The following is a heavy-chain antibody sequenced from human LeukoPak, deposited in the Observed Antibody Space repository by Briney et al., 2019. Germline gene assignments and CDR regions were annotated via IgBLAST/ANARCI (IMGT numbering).Heavy chain of an antibody. CDR2: SSSSSYI. V-gene: IGHV3-21*01. CDR3: VKGNPLDY. D-gene: IGHD1-14*01. Sequence: SSSSSYIYYTDSVKGRFTISRDNAKNTLYLHINSLRAEDTAVYYCVKGNPLDYWGQGTLVIVSS. J-gene: IGHJ4*02.